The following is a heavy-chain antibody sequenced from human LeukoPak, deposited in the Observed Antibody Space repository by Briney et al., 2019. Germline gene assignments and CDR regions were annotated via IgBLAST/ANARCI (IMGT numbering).Heavy chain of an antibody. V-gene: IGHV4-4*07. J-gene: IGHJ5*02. CDR3: AREGLPAAITNWFDP. Sequence: SETLSLTCTVSGGSISSYYWSWIRQPAGKGLEWIGRIYTSGSTNYNPSLKSRVTMSVDTSKNQFSLKLSSVTAADTVVYYCAREGLPAAITNWFDPWGQGTLVTVSS. CDR1: GGSISSYY. D-gene: IGHD2-2*01. CDR2: IYTSGST.